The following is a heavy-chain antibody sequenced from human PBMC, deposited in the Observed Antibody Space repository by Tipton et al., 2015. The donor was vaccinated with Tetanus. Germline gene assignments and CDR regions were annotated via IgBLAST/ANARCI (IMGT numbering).Heavy chain of an antibody. J-gene: IGHJ4*02. V-gene: IGHV1-2*02. CDR3: VLGGVGSGSEYYFDY. Sequence: QLVQSGAEVKKPGASVKVSCKASGYTFTGYYMHWVRQAPGQGLEWMGWINPNSGGTNYAQKFQGRVTMTRDTSISTAYMELSRLRSDDTAVYYCVLGGVGSGSEYYFDYWGQGTLVTVSS. D-gene: IGHD6-19*01. CDR1: GYTFTGYY. CDR2: INPNSGGT.